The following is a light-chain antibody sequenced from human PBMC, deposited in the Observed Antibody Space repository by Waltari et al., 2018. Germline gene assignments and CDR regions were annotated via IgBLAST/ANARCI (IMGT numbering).Light chain of an antibody. CDR3: QQANSLPWT. Sequence: DIKMTHSPSSVSASVGDRAPLTCRASQGISNWLAWYQQKPGKAPKFLIYAASSLQSGVPSRFSGSGSGTDFTLTISSLQPDDFATYYCQQANSLPWTFGQGTKVEI. CDR2: AAS. CDR1: QGISNW. J-gene: IGKJ1*01. V-gene: IGKV1-12*01.